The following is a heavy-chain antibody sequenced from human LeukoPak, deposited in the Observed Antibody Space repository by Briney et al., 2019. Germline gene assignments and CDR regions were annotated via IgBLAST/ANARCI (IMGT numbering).Heavy chain of an antibody. CDR1: GYTFGKYA. D-gene: IGHD2-15*01. CDR3: AKDGGCSSLCCSSERDVFDR. V-gene: IGHV3-23*01. CDR2: ISGPGGGT. J-gene: IGHJ3*02. Sequence: GGSLRLSCAASGYTFGKYAMNWLRQAPGEGLEWVSGISGPGGGTYYADSVKGRFTIARDNSKNTIYLQMNSMRAEYAAVYDCAKDGGCSSLCCSSERDVFDRGGQGTMVTVSS.